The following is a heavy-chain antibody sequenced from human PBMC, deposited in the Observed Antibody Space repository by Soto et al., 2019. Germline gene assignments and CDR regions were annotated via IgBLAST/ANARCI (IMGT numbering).Heavy chain of an antibody. CDR3: ASTSIAAAGKDYNWFDP. CDR2: IYPGDSDT. J-gene: IGHJ5*02. CDR1: GYSFTRYW. V-gene: IGHV5-51*01. D-gene: IGHD6-13*01. Sequence: GESLKISCTGSGYSFTRYWIGWVRQMPGKGLEWMGIIYPGDSDTRYSPSFQGQVTISADKSISTAYLQWSSLKASDTAMYYCASTSIAAAGKDYNWFDPWGQGTLVTVS.